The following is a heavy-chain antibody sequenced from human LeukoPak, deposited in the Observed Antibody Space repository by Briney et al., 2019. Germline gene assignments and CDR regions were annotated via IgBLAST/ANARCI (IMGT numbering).Heavy chain of an antibody. CDR1: GGSISSYY. CDR3: ARATTGSGSYNPSIPDY. D-gene: IGHD3-10*01. J-gene: IGHJ4*02. V-gene: IGHV4-59*01. Sequence: SETLSLTCTVSGGSISSYYWSWIRQPPGKGLEWIGYTYYSGSTNYNPSLKSRVTISVDTSKNQFSLKLSSVTAADTAVYYCARATTGSGSYNPSIPDYWGQGTLVTVSS. CDR2: TYYSGST.